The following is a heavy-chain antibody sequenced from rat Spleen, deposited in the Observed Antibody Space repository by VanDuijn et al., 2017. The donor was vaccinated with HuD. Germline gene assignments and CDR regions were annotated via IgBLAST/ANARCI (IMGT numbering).Heavy chain of an antibody. V-gene: IGHV5-25*01. J-gene: IGHJ2*01. CDR1: GFTFSDYY. Sequence: EVQLVESGGVLVQPGRSMKLSCAASGFTFSDYYMAWVRQAPKKGLEWVASISTGGGNTYYRDSVKGRFTISRDNAKNTQYLQMDSLRSEDTATYYCGRHYHTSYIYFDYWGQGVMVTVSS. D-gene: IGHD1-2*01. CDR2: ISTGGGNT. CDR3: GRHYHTSYIYFDY.